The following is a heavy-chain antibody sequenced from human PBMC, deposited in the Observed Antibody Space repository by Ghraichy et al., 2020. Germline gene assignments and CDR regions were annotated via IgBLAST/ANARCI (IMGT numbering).Heavy chain of an antibody. CDR1: GFPFSSYW. Sequence: GSLRLSCAASGFPFSSYWMHWVRQAPGKGLVWVSRINSDGSSTTYADSVKGRFTISRDNAKNTLYLQLNSLRAEDTAVYYCARSSRAEDDDFWSGYRYYFDYWGQGTLVTVSS. CDR3: ARSSRAEDDDFWSGYRYYFDY. J-gene: IGHJ4*02. CDR2: INSDGSST. V-gene: IGHV3-74*01. D-gene: IGHD3-3*01.